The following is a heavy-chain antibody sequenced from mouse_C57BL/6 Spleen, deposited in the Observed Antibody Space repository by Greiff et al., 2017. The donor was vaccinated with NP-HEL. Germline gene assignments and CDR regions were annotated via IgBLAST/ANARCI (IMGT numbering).Heavy chain of an antibody. D-gene: IGHD2-14*01. Sequence: EVQLVESGGGLVKPGGSLKLSCAASGFTFSSYAMSWVRQTPEKRLEWVATISDGGSYTSYPDNVKGRFTISRDNAKNNLYLQMSHLKSEDTAMYYCARGGYESAMDYWGQGTSVTVSS. CDR2: ISDGGSYT. V-gene: IGHV5-4*01. CDR1: GFTFSSYA. CDR3: ARGGYESAMDY. J-gene: IGHJ4*01.